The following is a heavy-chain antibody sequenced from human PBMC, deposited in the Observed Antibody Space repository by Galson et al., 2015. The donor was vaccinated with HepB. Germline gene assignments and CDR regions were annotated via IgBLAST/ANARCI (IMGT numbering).Heavy chain of an antibody. CDR1: RFTVSSNY. J-gene: IGHJ6*02. D-gene: IGHD3-22*01. V-gene: IGHV3-66*02. CDR3: ARDQSRCDSSGYCYYYGMDV. Sequence: SLRLSCAASRFTVSSNYMSWVRQAPGKGLEWVSVIYSGGSTYYADSVKGRFTISRDNSKNTLYLQMNSLRAEDTAVYYCARDQSRCDSSGYCYYYGMDVWGQGTTVTVSS. CDR2: IYSGGST.